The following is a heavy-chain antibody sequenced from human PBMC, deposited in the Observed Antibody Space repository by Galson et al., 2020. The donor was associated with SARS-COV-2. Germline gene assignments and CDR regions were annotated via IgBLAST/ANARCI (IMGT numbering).Heavy chain of an antibody. CDR1: GFTFSSYG. CDR2: IWYDGSNK. Sequence: GGSLRLSCAASGFTFSSYGMHWVRQAPGKGLEWVAVIWYDGSNKYYADSVKGRFTISRDNSKNTLYLQMNSLRAEDTAVYYFAREGTQYSSGWYGGYYYYGMDVWGQGTTVTVSS. V-gene: IGHV3-33*01. J-gene: IGHJ6*02. CDR3: AREGTQYSSGWYGGYYYYGMDV. D-gene: IGHD6-19*01.